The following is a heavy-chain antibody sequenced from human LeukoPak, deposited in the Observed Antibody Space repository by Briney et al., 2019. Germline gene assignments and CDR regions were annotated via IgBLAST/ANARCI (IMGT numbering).Heavy chain of an antibody. J-gene: IGHJ4*02. CDR1: GDSISSYY. CDR2: IYYSGTT. CDR3: ARGRPLGFDY. D-gene: IGHD1-1*01. V-gene: IGHV4-59*01. Sequence: SETLSLTCTVSGDSISSYYWTWIRQPPGKGLEWIGYIYYSGTTNYNPSLKSRVTISVDTSKNQFSLKLSSVTAADTAVYYCARGRPLGFDYWGRRTLVTVSS.